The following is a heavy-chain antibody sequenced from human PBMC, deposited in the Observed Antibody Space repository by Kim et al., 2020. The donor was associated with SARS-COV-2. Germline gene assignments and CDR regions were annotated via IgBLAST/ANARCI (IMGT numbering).Heavy chain of an antibody. D-gene: IGHD1-26*01. CDR2: K. Sequence: KYYVAYVQRRLTIPRDNAKNSLYLQMNSLRAEDTAVYYCARDSGSYGLNYWGQGTLVTVSS. J-gene: IGHJ4*02. V-gene: IGHV3-7*04. CDR3: ARDSGSYGLNY.